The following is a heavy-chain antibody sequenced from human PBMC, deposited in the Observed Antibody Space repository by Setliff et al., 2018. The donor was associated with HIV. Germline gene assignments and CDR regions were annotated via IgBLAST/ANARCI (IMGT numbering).Heavy chain of an antibody. CDR3: ARVPYSSAWFSGVHDAFDI. CDR1: GSSFARYG. J-gene: IGHJ3*02. D-gene: IGHD6-19*01. V-gene: IGHV1-18*01. CDR2: ISGFNGNT. Sequence: GASVKVSCKTSGSSFARYGLSWVRQAPGQGLEWMGWISGFNGNTKYAQSFKDRVAMTTETATSTAYMEMRSLRSEDTDVYFCARVPYSSAWFSGVHDAFDIWGQGTMGNVSS.